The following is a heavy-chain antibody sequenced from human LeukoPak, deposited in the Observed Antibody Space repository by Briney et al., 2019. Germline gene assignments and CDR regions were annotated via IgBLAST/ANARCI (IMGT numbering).Heavy chain of an antibody. CDR2: ISGSGGST. CDR3: AKDGGYSYGPHLDY. D-gene: IGHD5-18*01. Sequence: PGGSLRLSCAASGFTFSSYAMSWVRQAPVKGLEWVSAISGSGGSTYYADSVKGRFTISRDNSKNTLYLQMNSLRAEDTAVYYCAKDGGYSYGPHLDYWGQGTLVTVSS. CDR1: GFTFSSYA. V-gene: IGHV3-23*01. J-gene: IGHJ4*02.